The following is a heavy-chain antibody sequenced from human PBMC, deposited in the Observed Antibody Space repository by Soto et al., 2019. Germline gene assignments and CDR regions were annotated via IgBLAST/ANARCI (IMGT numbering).Heavy chain of an antibody. J-gene: IGHJ5*02. D-gene: IGHD3-16*01. V-gene: IGHV4-59*01. CDR2: MYYNGNI. Sequence: WETLSLTCNVSGGSISDYYWTWVRQSPEKGLEWIGYMYYNGNINYNPSLKSRVTISIDTSKNQFSLTLKSVTAADTAVYYCASGGNWFDPWGQGVLVTVSS. CDR3: ASGGNWFDP. CDR1: GGSISDYY.